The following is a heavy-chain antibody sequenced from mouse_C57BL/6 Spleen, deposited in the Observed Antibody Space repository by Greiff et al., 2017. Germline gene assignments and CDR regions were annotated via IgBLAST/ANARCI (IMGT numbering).Heavy chain of an antibody. CDR3: ARREVATAMDY. J-gene: IGHJ4*01. V-gene: IGHV1-59*01. D-gene: IGHD1-1*02. Sequence: QVQLQQPGAELVRPGTSVKLSCKASGYTFTSYWMHWVKQRPGQGLEWIGVIDPSDSYTNYNQKFKGKATLTVDTSSSTAYMQLSSLTSEDSAVYYCARREVATAMDYWGQGTSVTVSS. CDR2: IDPSDSYT. CDR1: GYTFTSYW.